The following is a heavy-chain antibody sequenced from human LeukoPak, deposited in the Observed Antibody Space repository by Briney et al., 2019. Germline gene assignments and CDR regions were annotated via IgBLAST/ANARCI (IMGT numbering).Heavy chain of an antibody. CDR1: GFTFSSYS. V-gene: IGHV3-48*01. D-gene: IGHD1-1*01. J-gene: IGHJ6*03. CDR3: ARSTRTTKSYYYYYMDV. Sequence: GGSLRLSCAASGFTFSSYSMNWVRQAPGKGMEWVSYISSSSSTIYYADSVKGRFTISRDNAKNSLYLQMNSLRAEDTAVYYCARSTRTTKSYYYYYMDVWGKGTTVTVSS. CDR2: ISSSSSTI.